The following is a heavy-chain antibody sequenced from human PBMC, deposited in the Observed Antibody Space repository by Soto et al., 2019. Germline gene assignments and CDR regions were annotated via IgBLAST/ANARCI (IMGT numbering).Heavy chain of an antibody. D-gene: IGHD3-22*01. J-gene: IGHJ5*02. CDR1: GYSFRSYG. CDR2: INPYNGNS. Sequence: QVQLVQSGGELRKPGASVKVSCEASGYSFRSYGINWVRQAPGQGLEWMGWINPYNGNSNYAQKFEDRITMTTDTSTNTVYMELRSLRYDDKAVYYCSRVRLRGYDSSGFYSWGKGTLVIIYS. CDR3: SRVRLRGYDSSGFYS. V-gene: IGHV1-18*01.